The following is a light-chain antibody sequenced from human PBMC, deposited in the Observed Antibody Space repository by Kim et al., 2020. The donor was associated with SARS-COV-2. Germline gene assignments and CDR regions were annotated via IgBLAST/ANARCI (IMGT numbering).Light chain of an antibody. V-gene: IGKV1-33*01. CDR1: QDISNY. CDR3: QQYDNLQLT. Sequence: DIKMTQSPSSLSASVGDRVTITCQASQDISNYLNWYQQKPGKAPKLLIYDASNLETGVPSRFSGSGSGTDFTFTISSLQPEDIATYYCQQYDNLQLTFGVGTNVDIK. J-gene: IGKJ4*01. CDR2: DAS.